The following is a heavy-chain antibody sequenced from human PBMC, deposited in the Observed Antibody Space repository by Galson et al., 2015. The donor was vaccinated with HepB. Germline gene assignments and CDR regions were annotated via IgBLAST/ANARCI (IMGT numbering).Heavy chain of an antibody. V-gene: IGHV3-7*01. CDR3: ARDRAVVTLGAFDY. CDR2: IDQNGNEK. CDR1: GFTFSSYW. D-gene: IGHD4-23*01. J-gene: IGHJ4*02. Sequence: SLRLSCAASGFTFSSYWMSWVRQAPGKGLEWVANIDQNGNEKFHVDSVKGRFTISRDNAQNSLYLQMNSLRAEDTAVYYCARDRAVVTLGAFDYWGLGTLVTVSS.